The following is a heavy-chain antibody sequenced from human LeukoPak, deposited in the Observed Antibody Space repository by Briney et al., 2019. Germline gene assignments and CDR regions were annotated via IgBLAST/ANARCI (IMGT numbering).Heavy chain of an antibody. CDR3: ARDRSGTYLDY. CDR2: LHSGGGT. Sequence: GGSLRLSCAESGGTVWSSFRSWIRQAPGKGLEWVAILHSGGGTDYADSVRGRFTISRDNSKDILYLQVNSLRAEDTAVYYCARDRSGTYLDYWGQGTLVTVSS. J-gene: IGHJ4*02. CDR1: GGTVWSSF. D-gene: IGHD1-26*01. V-gene: IGHV3-66*01.